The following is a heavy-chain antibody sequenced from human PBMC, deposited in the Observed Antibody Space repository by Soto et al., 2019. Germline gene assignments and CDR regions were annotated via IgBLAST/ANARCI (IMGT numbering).Heavy chain of an antibody. V-gene: IGHV4-4*07. D-gene: IGHD2-8*02. CDR2: FSLSGTT. CDR1: GASITGSFF. J-gene: IGHJ4*02. CDR3: ARGMTPPGAPAWYYFDS. Sequence: SETLSLTCTVSGASITGSFFWSWIRQPAGKGLEWIGRFSLSGTTNYNPSLRSRVTMSADVSKNQFSLRLTSVTAADTALYYCARGMTPPGAPAWYYFDSWGQGTLVTVS.